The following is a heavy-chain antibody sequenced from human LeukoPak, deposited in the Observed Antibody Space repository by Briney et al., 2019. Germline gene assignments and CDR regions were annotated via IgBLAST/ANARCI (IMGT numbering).Heavy chain of an antibody. CDR2: ISYTVTI. CDR3: ARGRQYLSPFDS. Sequence: PSESLSLTCTVSGDSISSYHWNWIRQPPGKGLEYIGHISYTVTINYNPSLKRRVTISLDTSKNQFSLKLNSVTAADTAVYYCARGRQYLSPFDSWGQGTLDPVFS. CDR1: GDSISSYH. V-gene: IGHV4-59*01. J-gene: IGHJ4*02. D-gene: IGHD2/OR15-2a*01.